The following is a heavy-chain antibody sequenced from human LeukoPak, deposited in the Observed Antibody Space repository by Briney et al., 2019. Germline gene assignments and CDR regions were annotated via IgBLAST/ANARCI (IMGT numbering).Heavy chain of an antibody. J-gene: IGHJ4*02. CDR3: AKRIAAAGTPFDY. V-gene: IGHV3-64*04. Sequence: GGSLRLSCAASGFTFSSYAMHWVRQAPGKGLEYVSAISSNGGSTYYADSVKGRFTISRDNSKNTLYLQMNSLRAEDTAVYYCAKRIAAAGTPFDYWGQGTLVTVSS. CDR1: GFTFSSYA. CDR2: ISSNGGST. D-gene: IGHD6-13*01.